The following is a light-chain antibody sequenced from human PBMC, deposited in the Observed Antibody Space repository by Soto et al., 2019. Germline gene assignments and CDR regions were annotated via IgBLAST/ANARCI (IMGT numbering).Light chain of an antibody. CDR2: GES. CDR1: QSVSSSY. J-gene: IGKJ1*01. CDR3: QQYGTSPT. V-gene: IGKV3-20*01. Sequence: EIAFTQSPGTLSLFPVERPTLSFRASQSVSSSYLAWYQQKPGQAPRLLIYGESSRATVIQDRFSGSGSGTDFTLTISRLEPEDSAVYFCQQYGTSPTLGKGKKVDIK.